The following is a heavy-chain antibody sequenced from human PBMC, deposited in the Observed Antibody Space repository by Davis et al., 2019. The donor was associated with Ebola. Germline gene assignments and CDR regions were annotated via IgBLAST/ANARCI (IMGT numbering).Heavy chain of an antibody. Sequence: MPSETLSLTCTVSGGSISSYYWSWVRQPPGKGLEWIGYIYYSGSTNYNPSLKSRVTISVDKSKNQFSLKLSSVTAADTAVYYCARVGWEPLGNWFDPWGQGTLVTVSS. D-gene: IGHD1-26*01. V-gene: IGHV4-59*12. J-gene: IGHJ5*02. CDR2: IYYSGST. CDR1: GGSISSYY. CDR3: ARVGWEPLGNWFDP.